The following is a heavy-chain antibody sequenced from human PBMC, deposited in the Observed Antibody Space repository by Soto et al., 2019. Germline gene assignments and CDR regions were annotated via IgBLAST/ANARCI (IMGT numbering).Heavy chain of an antibody. Sequence: PSETLSLTCSVSGDSISGGTYFWSWVRQAPGKGPEWIGYIDNSGTTLYTPSLKSRVSMSVDTSENQFSLQLTSVTAADTAIYYCARGGRYYYYWGHGXLVTVHS. CDR3: ARGGRYYYY. CDR1: GDSISGGTYF. J-gene: IGHJ4*01. CDR2: IDNSGTT. D-gene: IGHD1-1*01. V-gene: IGHV4-30-4*02.